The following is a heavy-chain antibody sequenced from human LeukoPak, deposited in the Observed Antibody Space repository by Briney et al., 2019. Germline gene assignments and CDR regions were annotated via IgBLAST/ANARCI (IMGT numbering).Heavy chain of an antibody. J-gene: IGHJ4*02. V-gene: IGHV3-23*01. D-gene: IGHD5-18*01. CDR2: ISGSGGST. CDR1: GFTFSSYA. CDR3: ARTGYNYGTPLNN. Sequence: PGGSLRLSCAASGFTFSSYAMSWVRQAPGKGLEWVSAISGSGGSTYYADSLKGRFTISRDNSKNTLYLQMNSLRAEDTAVYYCARTGYNYGTPLNNWGQGTLVTVSS.